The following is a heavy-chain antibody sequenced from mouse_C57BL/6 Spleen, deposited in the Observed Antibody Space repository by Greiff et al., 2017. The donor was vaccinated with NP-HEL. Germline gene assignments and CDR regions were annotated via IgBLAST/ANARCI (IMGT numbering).Heavy chain of an antibody. V-gene: IGHV14-1*01. CDR2: IDPEDGDT. CDR1: GFNIKDYY. Sequence: VQLQQSGAELVRPGASVKLSCTASGFNIKDYYMHWVKQRPEQGLEWIGRIDPEDGDTEYAPKFQGKATMTVDTSSNTAYLQLSSLTSEDTAVYYCTTYYGSRNFDVWGTGTTVTVSS. D-gene: IGHD1-1*01. J-gene: IGHJ1*03. CDR3: TTYYGSRNFDV.